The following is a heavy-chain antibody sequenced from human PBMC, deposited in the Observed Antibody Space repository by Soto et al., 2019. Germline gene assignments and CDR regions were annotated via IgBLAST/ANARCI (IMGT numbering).Heavy chain of an antibody. D-gene: IGHD5-18*01. CDR2: IYPGDSDT. CDR1: GYIFTSHW. V-gene: IGHV5-51*01. CDR3: ARALKDTVMAHHAFDI. Sequence: GESLKISCKGSGYIFTSHWIGWVRQMPGKGLEWLGIIYPGDSDTRYSPSFQGQVTISADKSITTAYLQWSSLKASDTGVYYCARALKDTVMAHHAFDIWGQGTMATVSS. J-gene: IGHJ3*02.